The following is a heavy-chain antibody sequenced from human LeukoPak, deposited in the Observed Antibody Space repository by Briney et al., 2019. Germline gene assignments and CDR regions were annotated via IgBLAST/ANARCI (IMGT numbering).Heavy chain of an antibody. CDR1: GFTFSSYA. J-gene: IGHJ4*02. V-gene: IGHV3-23*01. Sequence: GGSLRLSCAASGFTFSSYAMSWVRQAPGKGPEWVSAISGSGGSTYYADSVKGRFTISRDNSKNTLYLQMNSLRAEDTAVYYCANRESGRFGDQIDYWGQGTLVTVSS. CDR3: ANRESGRFGDQIDY. CDR2: ISGSGGST. D-gene: IGHD3-10*01.